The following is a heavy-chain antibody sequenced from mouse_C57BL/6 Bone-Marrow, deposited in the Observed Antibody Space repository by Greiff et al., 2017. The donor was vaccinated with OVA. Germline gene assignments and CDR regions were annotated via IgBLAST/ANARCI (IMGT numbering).Heavy chain of an antibody. D-gene: IGHD1-2*01. V-gene: IGHV1-81*01. CDR3: ARSGHYDGWYFDV. CDR2: IYPRSGNT. J-gene: IGHJ1*03. Sequence: VQLQQSGAELARPGASVKLSCKASGYTFTSYGISWVKQRTGQGLEWIGEIYPRSGNTYYNEKFKGKATLTADKSSSTAYMELRSLTSEDSAVYFCARSGHYDGWYFDVWGTGTTVTVSS. CDR1: GYTFTSYG.